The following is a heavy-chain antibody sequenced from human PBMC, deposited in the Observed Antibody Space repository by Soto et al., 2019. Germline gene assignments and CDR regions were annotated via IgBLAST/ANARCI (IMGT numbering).Heavy chain of an antibody. D-gene: IGHD6-6*01. CDR3: ARRARPDFYYMDV. Sequence: EVQLAESGGGLAQPGGSLRLSCAASGFTLSGYAMDWVRQAPGKGLEYVSGISSNGVGTYYANSVQGRFTISRDNSKKTVYPQMCSLRPGDLAVYYCARRARPDFYYMDVWGKGTTVTVSS. CDR2: ISSNGVGT. J-gene: IGHJ6*03. V-gene: IGHV3-64*01. CDR1: GFTLSGYA.